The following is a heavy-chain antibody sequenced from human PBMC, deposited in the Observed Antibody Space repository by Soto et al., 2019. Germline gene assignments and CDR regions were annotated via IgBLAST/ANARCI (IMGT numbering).Heavy chain of an antibody. V-gene: IGHV4-4*07. CDR3: ATYRKFFLI. J-gene: IGHJ3*02. Sequence: SLTCTVSGGFISRYFWGWIRQPAGKGLEWIGRIYTSGSTNYNPSLKSRVTISVDRSKNHFFLNLTSVTAADTAVYYCATYRKFFLIWGQGTKVTVSS. CDR1: GGFISRYF. D-gene: IGHD3-3*01. CDR2: IYTSGST.